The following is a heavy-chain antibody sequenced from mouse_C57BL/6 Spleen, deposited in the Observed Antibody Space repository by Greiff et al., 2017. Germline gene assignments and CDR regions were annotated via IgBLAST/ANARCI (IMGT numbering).Heavy chain of an antibody. CDR3: ARETVVESYYVDY. Sequence: QVQLQQSGAELAKPGASVKLSCKASGYTFTSYWMHWVKQRPGQGLEWIGYINPSSGYTKYNQKFKDKATLTADKSSSTAYMQLSSLTYEDSAVYYCARETVVESYYVDYWGQGTTLTVSS. V-gene: IGHV1-7*01. CDR2: INPSSGYT. J-gene: IGHJ2*01. D-gene: IGHD1-1*01. CDR1: GYTFTSYW.